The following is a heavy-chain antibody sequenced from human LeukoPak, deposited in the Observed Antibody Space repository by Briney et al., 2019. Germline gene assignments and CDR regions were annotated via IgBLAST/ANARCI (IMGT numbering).Heavy chain of an antibody. J-gene: IGHJ4*02. CDR3: ASGRELTATLPY. CDR2: IYYSGST. Sequence: SETLSLTCTVSGGSISSGDYYWSWIRQHPGKGLEWIGYIYYSGSTYYNPSLKSRVTISVDTSKNQFSLNVNSVTAADTAVYYCASGRELTATLPYWGQGTLVTVSS. V-gene: IGHV4-31*03. CDR1: GGSISSGDYY. D-gene: IGHD1-7*01.